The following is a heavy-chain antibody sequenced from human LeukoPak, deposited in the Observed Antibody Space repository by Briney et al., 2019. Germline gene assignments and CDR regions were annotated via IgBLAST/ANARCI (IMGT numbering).Heavy chain of an antibody. CDR3: ARFHCSTTSCYRWFDP. CDR1: GGSISGYS. Sequence: SETLSLTCTVSGGSISGYSWSWIRQPPGKGLEWIGYMYYSGSTTYNPSLKSRVTISVDTSKNQFSLKLTSVTAADTAVYYCARFHCSTTSCYRWFDPWGQGALVTVSS. D-gene: IGHD2-2*01. V-gene: IGHV4-59*01. J-gene: IGHJ5*02. CDR2: MYYSGST.